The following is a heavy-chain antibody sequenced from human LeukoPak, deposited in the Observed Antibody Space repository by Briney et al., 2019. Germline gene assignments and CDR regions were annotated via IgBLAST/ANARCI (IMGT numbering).Heavy chain of an antibody. D-gene: IGHD6-19*01. V-gene: IGHV3-23*01. CDR1: GLTFENFA. Sequence: GGSLRLSCAASGLTFENFAMSWVRQAPGKGLEWLAVTSGDEDSTHYADSVRGHFVISTDNSKNTSFLHMNSLRAEDTAVYYCTIDLMTGFSSCWHFGYWGQGTLVTVSS. CDR2: TSGDEDST. J-gene: IGHJ4*02. CDR3: TIDLMTGFSSCWHFGY.